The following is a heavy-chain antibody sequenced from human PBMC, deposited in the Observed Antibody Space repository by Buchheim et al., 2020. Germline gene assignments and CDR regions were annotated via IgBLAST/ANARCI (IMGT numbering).Heavy chain of an antibody. D-gene: IGHD3-9*01. CDR3: ARDLTARYTWDY. CDR1: GFSFSTHA. V-gene: IGHV3-30-3*01. CDR2: ISANGVTK. Sequence: QVQLVESGGGVVQPGRSLRLSCAASGFSFSTHAMHWVRQAPGKGLEWISFISANGVTKYYADYLKGRLTISRDNSKNMLYLQMDNVRGDDAAVYCCARDLTARYTWDYWGQGT. J-gene: IGHJ4*02.